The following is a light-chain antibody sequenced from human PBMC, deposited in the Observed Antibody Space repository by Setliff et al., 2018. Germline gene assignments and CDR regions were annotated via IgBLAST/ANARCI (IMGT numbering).Light chain of an antibody. J-gene: IGLJ1*01. CDR2: DVS. CDR3: SSYTSSSTFYV. CDR1: SGDVGGYNY. V-gene: IGLV2-14*03. Sequence: QSALTQPASVSGSPGQSITISCTGISGDVGGYNYVSWYQQHPGKAPKLMIYDVSNWPSGVSNRFSGSKSGNTASLTISGLQAEDEADYYCSSYTSSSTFYVFGTGTKV.